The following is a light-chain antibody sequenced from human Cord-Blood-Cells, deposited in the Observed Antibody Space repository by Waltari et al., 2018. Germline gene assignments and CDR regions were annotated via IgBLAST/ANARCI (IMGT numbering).Light chain of an antibody. CDR1: SSDVGGYNY. CDR3: SSYTSSSTLWV. CDR2: DVS. V-gene: IGLV2-14*01. J-gene: IGLJ3*02. Sequence: QSALTQPAPVSGSPGQSLTISCTGTSSDVGGYNYVSWYQQHPGKAPKLMIYDVSNRTSGVSNRFSGSKSGNTASLTISGLQAEDEADYYCSSYTSSSTLWVFGGGTKLTVL.